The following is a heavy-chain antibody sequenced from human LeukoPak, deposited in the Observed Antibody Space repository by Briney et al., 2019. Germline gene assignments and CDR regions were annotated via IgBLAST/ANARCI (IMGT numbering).Heavy chain of an antibody. D-gene: IGHD3-16*01. V-gene: IGHV4-34*01. Sequence: IPSETLSLTCAVFGGSFDGYYWSWIRQPPGKGLEWIGEITYDGSTNYNPSLKSRVTISVDTSKIQFSLKLSSVTAADTAVYYCARGSEQTISDYHDAFDIWGQGTMVTVSS. CDR3: ARGSEQTISDYHDAFDI. J-gene: IGHJ3*02. CDR1: GGSFDGYY. CDR2: ITYDGST.